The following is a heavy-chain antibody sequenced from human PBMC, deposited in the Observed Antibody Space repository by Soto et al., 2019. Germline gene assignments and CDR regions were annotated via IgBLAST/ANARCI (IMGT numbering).Heavy chain of an antibody. Sequence: GGSLRLSCAASGFTFSSYGMHWVRQAPGKGLEWVAVISYDGSNKYYADSVKGRFTISRDNSKNTLYLQMNSLRAEDTAVYYCAKDGAVYSSSWYVYFQHWGQGTLVTVSS. V-gene: IGHV3-30*18. D-gene: IGHD6-13*01. CDR3: AKDGAVYSSSWYVYFQH. J-gene: IGHJ1*01. CDR1: GFTFSSYG. CDR2: ISYDGSNK.